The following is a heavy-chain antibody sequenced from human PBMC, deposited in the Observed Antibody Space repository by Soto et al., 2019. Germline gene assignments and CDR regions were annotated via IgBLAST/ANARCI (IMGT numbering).Heavy chain of an antibody. Sequence: GGSLRLSCAASGFICSSFSMNWIRQAPGKGLEWLSYIRSDSNHIGYADSVRGRFTISSDIAKNSLFLQMSSLRDEDTAVYYCARDLAYAFDYWGQGTLVTVSS. CDR1: GFICSSFS. CDR2: IRSDSNHI. D-gene: IGHD3-16*01. V-gene: IGHV3-48*02. J-gene: IGHJ4*02. CDR3: ARDLAYAFDY.